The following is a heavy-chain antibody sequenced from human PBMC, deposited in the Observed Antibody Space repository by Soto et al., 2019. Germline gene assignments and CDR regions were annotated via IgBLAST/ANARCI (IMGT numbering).Heavy chain of an antibody. Sequence: RASVKVSCKASGYTFTGYYMHWVRQAPGQGLEWMGWINPKSGGTNYAQKFQGRVTMTRDTSISTAYMELSRLRSDDTAVYYCARSLRELVLAFDFWGQGTLVTVYS. D-gene: IGHD2-2*01. CDR1: GYTFTGYY. CDR2: INPKSGGT. J-gene: IGHJ4*02. CDR3: ARSLRELVLAFDF. V-gene: IGHV1-2*02.